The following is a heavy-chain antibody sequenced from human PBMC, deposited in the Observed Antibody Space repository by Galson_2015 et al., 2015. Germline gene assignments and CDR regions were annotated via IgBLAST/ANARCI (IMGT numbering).Heavy chain of an antibody. V-gene: IGHV4-4*02. J-gene: IGHJ4*02. CDR1: GYSIITGHW. CDR2: IERKEGT. D-gene: IGHD4-17*01. CDR3: ARNGDYALDS. Sequence: SETLSLTCAVSGYSIITGHWWSWVRQSPGKGLEWIGEIERKEGTTYNPTLRGRATISVDTSTNHLSLSLTSVTAADTALYYCARNGDYALDSWGQGTLVTVSS.